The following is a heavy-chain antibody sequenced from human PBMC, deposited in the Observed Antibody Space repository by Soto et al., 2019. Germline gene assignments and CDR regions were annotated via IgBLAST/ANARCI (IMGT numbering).Heavy chain of an antibody. CDR1: GGTFSSYP. CDR2: TNGNLGTG. V-gene: IGHV1-69*06. D-gene: IGHD4-17*01. J-gene: IGHJ4*02. Sequence: QVQLVQSGAEVNRPGSSVKVSCKASGGTFSSYPISWVRQAPGQGLEWMGGTNGNLGTGNYAQKFRGRLTITTDISTTTAYMELSSLTSEDTAVYYCARRDSHGYFRYFDNWGQGTLVTVSS. CDR3: ARRDSHGYFRYFDN.